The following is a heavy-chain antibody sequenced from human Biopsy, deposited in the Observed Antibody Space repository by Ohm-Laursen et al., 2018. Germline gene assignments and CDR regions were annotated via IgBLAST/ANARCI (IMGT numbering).Heavy chain of an antibody. V-gene: IGHV1-2*02. Sequence: AASVKVSCKASGYTFTGQYLHWVRQAPGQGLEWMGWINPHSGTTKFAQDFQGRVTMTRDTSITTAYMELRRLRSDDTAVYYCAKGQDLRGGAEYFQHWGQGALVTVSS. D-gene: IGHD2-15*01. J-gene: IGHJ1*01. CDR1: GYTFTGQY. CDR2: INPHSGTT. CDR3: AKGQDLRGGAEYFQH.